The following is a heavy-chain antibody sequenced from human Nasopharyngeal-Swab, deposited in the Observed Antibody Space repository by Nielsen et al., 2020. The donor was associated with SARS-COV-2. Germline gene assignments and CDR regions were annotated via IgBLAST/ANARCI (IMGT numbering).Heavy chain of an antibody. CDR2: IKQDGSEI. CDR3: ARSLGMPDFDC. V-gene: IGHV3-7*01. D-gene: IGHD2-2*01. Sequence: GESLKISCAASGFTFSNYWMSWVRQAPGKGLEWVANIKQDGSEIYYVDSLKGRFTISRDNAKNSLYLQMNSLRAEDTALYYCARSLGMPDFDCWGQGTLVTVSS. CDR1: GFTFSNYW. J-gene: IGHJ4*02.